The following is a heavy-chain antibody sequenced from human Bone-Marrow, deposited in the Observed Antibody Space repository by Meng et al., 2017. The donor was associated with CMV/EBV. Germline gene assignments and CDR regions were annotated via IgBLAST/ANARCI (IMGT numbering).Heavy chain of an antibody. CDR3: ARKSRVLWDAFDI. Sequence: SETLSLTCIVAGGSVSSGSNYWSWIRQPPGKGLEWIGEINHTGSTNYNPSLKSRVTISVDTSKNQFSLKLSSVTAADTAVYYCARKSRVLWDAFDICGQGTMVTVSS. V-gene: IGHV4-39*01. D-gene: IGHD2-21*01. J-gene: IGHJ3*02. CDR2: INHTGST. CDR1: GGSVSSGSNY.